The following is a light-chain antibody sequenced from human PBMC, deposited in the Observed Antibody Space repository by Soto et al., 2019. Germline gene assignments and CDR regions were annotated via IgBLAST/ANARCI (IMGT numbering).Light chain of an antibody. J-gene: IGKJ5*01. CDR1: QSISSY. CDR3: QQLHGHPIT. CDR2: APS. Sequence: DIQMTQSPSSLSASVGDRVTITCRASQSISSYLNWYQQKPGKAPKLLIYAPSNFQSGVPSRFSGSGSGTHFTLTISSLQPEDFATYYCQQLHGHPITFGQGTRLEIK. V-gene: IGKV1-39*01.